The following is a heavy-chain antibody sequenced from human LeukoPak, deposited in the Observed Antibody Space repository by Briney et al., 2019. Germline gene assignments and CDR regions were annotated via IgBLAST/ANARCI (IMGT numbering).Heavy chain of an antibody. J-gene: IGHJ4*02. CDR2: INRRGHT. CDR3: AKDFKLFDYYDSSGLDY. D-gene: IGHD3-22*01. Sequence: GGSLRLSCAASGFTFDRFTIHWVRQIPGKGLEWVSLINRRGHTFYADSVRGRFTISRDNSKNTLYLQMNSLRAEDTAVYYCAKDFKLFDYYDSSGLDYWGQGTLVTVSS. V-gene: IGHV3-43*01. CDR1: GFTFDRFT.